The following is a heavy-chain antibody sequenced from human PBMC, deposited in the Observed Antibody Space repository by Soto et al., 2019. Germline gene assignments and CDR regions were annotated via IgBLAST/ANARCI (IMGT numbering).Heavy chain of an antibody. J-gene: IGHJ3*02. CDR2: IIPILGIA. CDR1: GGTFSSYT. Sequence: GASVKVSCKASGGTFSSYTISWVRQAPGQGLEWVGRIIPILGIANYAQKFQGRVTITADKSTSTAYMELSSLRSEDTAVYYCASQASRYCSGGSCLDAFDIWGQGTMVTVSS. V-gene: IGHV1-69*02. CDR3: ASQASRYCSGGSCLDAFDI. D-gene: IGHD2-15*01.